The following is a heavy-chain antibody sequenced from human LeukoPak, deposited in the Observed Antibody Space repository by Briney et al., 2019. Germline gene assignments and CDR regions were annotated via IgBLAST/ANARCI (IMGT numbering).Heavy chain of an antibody. Sequence: SETLSLTCTVSGGSISSSSYYWGWIRQPPGKGLEWIGSIYYSGSTYYSPSLKSRVTISVDTSKNQFSLKLSSVTAADTAVYYCASDSSGYLDYWGQGTLVTVSS. J-gene: IGHJ4*02. CDR3: ASDSSGYLDY. V-gene: IGHV4-39*01. CDR1: GGSISSSSYY. D-gene: IGHD3-22*01. CDR2: IYYSGST.